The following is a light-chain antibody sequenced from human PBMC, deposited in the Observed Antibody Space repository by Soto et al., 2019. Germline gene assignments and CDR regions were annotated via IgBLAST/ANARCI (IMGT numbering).Light chain of an antibody. V-gene: IGLV1-40*01. Sequence: QSALTQPPSVSGAPGQRVTISCTGSSSNIGADYDVHWYQQLPGTAPKLLIYNNNNRPSGVPDRFSGSKSGTSASLAITGLQAEDEADYYCQSYDSSLSAYVFGTGTKVTV. CDR1: SSNIGADYD. CDR3: QSYDSSLSAYV. CDR2: NNN. J-gene: IGLJ1*01.